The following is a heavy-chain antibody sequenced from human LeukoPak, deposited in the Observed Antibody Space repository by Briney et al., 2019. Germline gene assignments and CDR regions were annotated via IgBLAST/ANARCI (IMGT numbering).Heavy chain of an antibody. V-gene: IGHV3-48*04. D-gene: IGHD3-10*01. CDR3: ARGNYASGSYPN. J-gene: IGHJ4*02. CDR2: ISSSSKTI. CDR1: GFAFSGYS. Sequence: GGSLRLSCAASGFAFSGYSMNWVRQAPGKGLKWLSYISSSSKTIYYAASVKGRFTISRDNAKNSLYLQMNSLRADDTAVYHCARGNYASGSYPNWGQGTLVPVSS.